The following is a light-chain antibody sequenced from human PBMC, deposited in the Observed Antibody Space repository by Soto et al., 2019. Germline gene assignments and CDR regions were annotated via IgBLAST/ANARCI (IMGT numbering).Light chain of an antibody. V-gene: IGKV3-20*01. J-gene: IGKJ4*01. Sequence: EIVLTQSPCTLSSSPGDRATLSCRSSQSAYSSYLSWYQQKPGQAPRLLIYGASNRATGIPDRFSGSGSGTDFTLTISRLQPSDFAAYYCQQYNTSPFTFGGGTKVDIK. CDR1: QSAYSSY. CDR3: QQYNTSPFT. CDR2: GAS.